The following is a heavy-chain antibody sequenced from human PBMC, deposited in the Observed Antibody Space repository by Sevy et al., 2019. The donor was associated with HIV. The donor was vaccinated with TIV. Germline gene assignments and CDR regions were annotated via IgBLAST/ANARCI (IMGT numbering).Heavy chain of an antibody. CDR2: ISSSSSYI. Sequence: GGSLRLSCAASGFTFSSYSMNWARQAPGKGLEWVSSISSSSSYIYYADSVKGRFTISRDNAKNSLYLQMNSLRAEDTAVYYCAREGTTMTTVTRYLDYWGQGTLVTVSS. CDR3: AREGTTMTTVTRYLDY. CDR1: GFTFSSYS. V-gene: IGHV3-21*01. J-gene: IGHJ4*02. D-gene: IGHD4-17*01.